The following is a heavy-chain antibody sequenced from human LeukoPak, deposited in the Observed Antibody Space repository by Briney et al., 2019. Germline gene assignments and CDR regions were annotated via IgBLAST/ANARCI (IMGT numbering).Heavy chain of an antibody. Sequence: SVKVSCKASGGTFSSYAISWVRQAPGQGLEWVGGIIPIFGTANYAQKFQGRVTITTDESTSTAYMELSSLRSEDTAVYYCAREAGITMVRGRGFDYWGQGTLVTVSS. CDR2: IIPIFGTA. V-gene: IGHV1-69*05. D-gene: IGHD3-10*01. CDR1: GGTFSSYA. J-gene: IGHJ4*02. CDR3: AREAGITMVRGRGFDY.